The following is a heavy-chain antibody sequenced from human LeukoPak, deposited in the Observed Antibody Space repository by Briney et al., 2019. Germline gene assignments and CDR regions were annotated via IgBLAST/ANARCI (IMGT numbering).Heavy chain of an antibody. D-gene: IGHD2/OR15-2a*01. CDR2: ISGSGGST. Sequence: GGSLRLSCAASGFTFSSYAMSWVRQAPGKGLEWVSAISGSGGSTYYADSVKGRFTISRDNSKNTLYLQMNSLRAEDTAVYYCANSFSPRTYFDYWGQGTLVTVSS. CDR3: ANSFSPRTYFDY. CDR1: GFTFSSYA. J-gene: IGHJ4*02. V-gene: IGHV3-23*01.